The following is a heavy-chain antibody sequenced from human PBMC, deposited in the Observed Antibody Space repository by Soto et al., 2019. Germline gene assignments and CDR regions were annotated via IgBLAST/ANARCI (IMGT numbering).Heavy chain of an antibody. J-gene: IGHJ4*02. CDR2: ISQSGGT. CDR1: GGSFSDDY. Sequence: PSETLSLTCAVYGGSFSDDYGTWIRQPPGKGLEWIGEISQSGGTNYNPSLKGRVTISVDTSKNQFSLKLSSVTAADTAVYYCATGSYSPVFGVISHGFWGQGTLVTVSS. D-gene: IGHD3-3*01. V-gene: IGHV4-34*01. CDR3: ATGSYSPVFGVISHGF.